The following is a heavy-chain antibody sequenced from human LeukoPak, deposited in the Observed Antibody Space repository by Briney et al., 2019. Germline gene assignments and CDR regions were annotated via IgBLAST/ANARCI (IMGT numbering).Heavy chain of an antibody. V-gene: IGHV1-46*01. CDR3: ARDLVAGTGPIDY. Sequence: ASVKVSCRASGYTFTSYYMHWVRQAPGQGLEWMGIINPSGGSTSYAQKLQGRVTMTTDTSTSTAYMELRSLRSDDTAVYYCARDLVAGTGPIDYWGQGTLVTVSS. D-gene: IGHD6-19*01. CDR1: GYTFTSYY. CDR2: INPSGGST. J-gene: IGHJ4*02.